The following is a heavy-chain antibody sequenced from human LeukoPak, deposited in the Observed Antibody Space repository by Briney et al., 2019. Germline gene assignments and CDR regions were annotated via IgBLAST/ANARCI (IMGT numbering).Heavy chain of an antibody. D-gene: IGHD5-24*01. V-gene: IGHV1-46*01. CDR1: GYSFIDYY. CDR3: ARGRDGYNRDAFDI. J-gene: IGHJ3*02. CDR2: INPSADST. Sequence: ASVKVSCKASGYSFIDYYMHWVRQAPGQGLEWMGVINPSADSTSYTQKFQGRVSMTRDTSTSTVYMDLSSLRSEDTAVYYCARGRDGYNRDAFDIWGQGTVVTVSS.